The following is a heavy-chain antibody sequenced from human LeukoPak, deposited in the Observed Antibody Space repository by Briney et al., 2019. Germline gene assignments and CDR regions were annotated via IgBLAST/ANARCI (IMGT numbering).Heavy chain of an antibody. D-gene: IGHD3-3*01. CDR1: GFTFTNYG. Sequence: GGSLRLSCVVPGFTFTNYGMHWVRQAPGKGLDWVASIAYDGSNENYAESVKGRFTISRDNAKNTLYLQLNSLRPEDTAVYYCARPSGSVTIFGVVDYFDYWGQGSLVTVSS. CDR2: IAYDGSNE. CDR3: ARPSGSVTIFGVVDYFDY. V-gene: IGHV3-30*04. J-gene: IGHJ4*02.